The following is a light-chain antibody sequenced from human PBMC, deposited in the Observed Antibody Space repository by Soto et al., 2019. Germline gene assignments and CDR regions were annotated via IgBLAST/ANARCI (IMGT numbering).Light chain of an antibody. CDR1: SSDVGGYNY. Sequence: QSVLAQPASVSGSPGQSIVISCTGTSSDVGGYNYVSWYQQHPGKAPKLLISEVSIRPSGVSDRFSGSKSGNTASLTISGLQTEDEADYYCSSFTSAYTFVFGSGTKLTVL. J-gene: IGLJ1*01. CDR2: EVS. V-gene: IGLV2-14*01. CDR3: SSFTSAYTFV.